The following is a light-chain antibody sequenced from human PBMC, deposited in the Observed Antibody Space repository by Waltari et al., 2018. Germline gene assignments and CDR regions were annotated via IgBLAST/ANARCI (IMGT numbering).Light chain of an antibody. Sequence: QSVLTQPPSASGTPGQRVTISCSGSSSNIGSNHVYWYQPLPGTAPKLLIYRNNPRPSGVPDRFSGSKSGTSASLAISGLRSDDEADYYCAAWDDSLSGVVFGGGTKLTVL. CDR2: RNN. V-gene: IGLV1-47*01. CDR3: AAWDDSLSGVV. CDR1: SSNIGSNH. J-gene: IGLJ2*01.